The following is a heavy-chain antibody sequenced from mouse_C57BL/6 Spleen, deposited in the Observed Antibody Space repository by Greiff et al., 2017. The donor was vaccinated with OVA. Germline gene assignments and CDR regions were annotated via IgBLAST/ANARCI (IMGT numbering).Heavy chain of an antibody. CDR1: GFSLTSYG. CDR2: IWRGGST. V-gene: IGHV2-5*01. CDR3: AKNYGSSYYAMDY. J-gene: IGHJ4*01. Sequence: QVQLQQSGPGLVQPSQSLSITCTVSGFSLTSYGVHWVRQSPGKGLEWLGVIWRGGSTDYNAAFMSRLSITKDNSKSQVFFKMNSLQADDTAIYYCAKNYGSSYYAMDYWGQGTSVTVSS. D-gene: IGHD1-1*01.